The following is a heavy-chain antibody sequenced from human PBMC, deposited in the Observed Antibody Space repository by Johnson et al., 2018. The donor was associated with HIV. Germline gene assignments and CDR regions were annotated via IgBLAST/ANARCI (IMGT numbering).Heavy chain of an antibody. CDR1: GFTFSDYY. J-gene: IGHJ3*02. CDR3: ARARIGVRPAGVFDM. V-gene: IGHV3-11*04. CDR2: ISSSGSTI. D-gene: IGHD3-3*01. Sequence: QVQVVESGGGLVKPGGSLRLSCAASGFTFSDYYMSWIRQAPGKGLEWVSYISSSGSTIYYADSVKGRFTISRDNSNNPLYLQMTSLRAEEAARYYCARARIGVRPAGVFDMWGQGTRVTVSS.